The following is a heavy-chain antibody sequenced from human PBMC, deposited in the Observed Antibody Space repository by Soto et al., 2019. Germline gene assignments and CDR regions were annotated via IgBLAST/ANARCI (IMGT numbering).Heavy chain of an antibody. Sequence: PGGSLRLSCAASGFTVSSNYMSWVRQAPGKGLEWVLVIYSGGSTYYADSVKGRFTISRDNSKNMLYLQMNSLRAEDTAVYYCASTKKGSYLDYWGQGTLVTVSS. CDR1: GFTVSSNY. D-gene: IGHD3-10*01. CDR2: IYSGGST. V-gene: IGHV3-66*01. CDR3: ASTKKGSYLDY. J-gene: IGHJ4*02.